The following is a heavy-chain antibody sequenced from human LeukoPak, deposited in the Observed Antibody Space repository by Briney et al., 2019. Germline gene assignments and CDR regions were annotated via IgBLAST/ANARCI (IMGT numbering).Heavy chain of an antibody. V-gene: IGHV3-33*08. CDR1: GFTFSSYS. CDR3: ARPLGWGIAAAGTGAFDY. J-gene: IGHJ4*02. CDR2: IWYDGSNK. D-gene: IGHD6-13*01. Sequence: GGSLRLSCAASGFTFSSYSMNWVRQAPGKGLEWVAVIWYDGSNKYYADSVKGRFTISRDNSKNTLYLQMNSLRAEDTAVYYCARPLGWGIAAAGTGAFDYWGQGTLVTVSS.